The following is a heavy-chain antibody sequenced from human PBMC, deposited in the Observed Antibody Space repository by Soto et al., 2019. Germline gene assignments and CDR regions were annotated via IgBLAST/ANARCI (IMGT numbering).Heavy chain of an antibody. Sequence: EVQLVESGGGLVQPGGSLRLSCAASGFTFSSYSMNWVRQAPGKGLEWVSYIGSSSSTIYYADSVKGRFTISRDNAKNSLYLQMNSLRAEDTAVYYCARAGYYGSGSYYTIDYWGQGTLVTVSS. CDR2: IGSSSSTI. V-gene: IGHV3-48*01. J-gene: IGHJ4*02. CDR3: ARAGYYGSGSYYTIDY. CDR1: GFTFSSYS. D-gene: IGHD3-10*01.